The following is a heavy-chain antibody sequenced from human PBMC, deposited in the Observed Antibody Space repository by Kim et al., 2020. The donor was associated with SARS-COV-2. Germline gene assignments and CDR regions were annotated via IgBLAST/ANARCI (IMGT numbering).Heavy chain of an antibody. CDR3: ARDSSGWSRDY. Sequence: LSLTCAASGFSFSSYSMSWVRQAPGKGLEWVSSLSKSANYVYYADSLKGRFTISRDNAKNSLYLQMNSLSADDTAVYYCARDSSGWSRDYWGQGTLVTVSS. V-gene: IGHV3-21*01. CDR2: LSKSANYV. J-gene: IGHJ4*02. CDR1: GFSFSSYS. D-gene: IGHD6-19*01.